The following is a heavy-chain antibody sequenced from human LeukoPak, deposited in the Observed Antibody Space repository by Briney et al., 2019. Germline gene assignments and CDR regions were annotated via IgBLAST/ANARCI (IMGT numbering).Heavy chain of an antibody. D-gene: IGHD3-9*01. J-gene: IGHJ5*02. Sequence: PGRSLRLSCAASGFTFSSYGMHWVRQAPGKGLEWVAVIWYDGSNKYYADSVKGRFTISRDNSKNTLYLQMNSLRAEDTAVYYCAKDLGYFEACGQGTLVTVSS. V-gene: IGHV3-33*06. CDR2: IWYDGSNK. CDR3: AKDLGYFEA. CDR1: GFTFSSYG.